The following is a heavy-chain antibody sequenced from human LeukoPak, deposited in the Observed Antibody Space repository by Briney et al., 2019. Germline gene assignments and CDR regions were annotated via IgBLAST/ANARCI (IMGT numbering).Heavy chain of an antibody. D-gene: IGHD3-10*01. J-gene: IGHJ6*03. Sequence: GGSLRLSCAASGFTFSSYWMSWVRQAPGKGLEWVANIKQDGSEKYYVDSVKGRFTISRDNAKNSLYLQMNSLRAEDTAVYYCARDIQDHASLWFGERYYYYYMDVWGKGTTVTVSS. CDR1: GFTFSSYW. CDR2: IKQDGSEK. V-gene: IGHV3-7*01. CDR3: ARDIQDHASLWFGERYYYYYMDV.